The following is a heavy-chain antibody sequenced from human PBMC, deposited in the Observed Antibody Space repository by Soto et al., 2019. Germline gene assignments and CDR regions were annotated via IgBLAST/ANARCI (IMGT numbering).Heavy chain of an antibody. CDR3: AKEGSVVATTPDFDY. CDR1: GFTFSSYG. Sequence: QVQLVESGGGVVQPGRSLRLSCAASGFTFSSYGMHWVRQAPGKGLEWVAVISYDGSYKYYADSMKGRVTFSRDNSKNTLYVQMKSLRAEDTAVYYCAKEGSVVATTPDFDYWGQGTLVTVSS. CDR2: ISYDGSYK. J-gene: IGHJ4*02. V-gene: IGHV3-30*18. D-gene: IGHD5-12*01.